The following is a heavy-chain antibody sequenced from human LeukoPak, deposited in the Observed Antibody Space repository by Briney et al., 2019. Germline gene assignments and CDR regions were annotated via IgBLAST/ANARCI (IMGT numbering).Heavy chain of an antibody. CDR2: IIPIFGTA. J-gene: IGHJ4*02. V-gene: IGHV1-69*13. CDR3: ARVGYCSGGSCSTVFDY. D-gene: IGHD2-15*01. CDR1: GYTFTSYG. Sequence: SVKVSCKASGYTFTSYGISWVRQAPGQGLEWMGGIIPIFGTANYAQKFQGRVTITADESTSTAYMELSSLRSEDTAVYYCARVGYCSGGSCSTVFDYWGQGTLVTVSS.